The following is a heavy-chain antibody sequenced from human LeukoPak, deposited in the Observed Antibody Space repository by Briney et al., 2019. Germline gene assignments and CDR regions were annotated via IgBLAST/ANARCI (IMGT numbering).Heavy chain of an antibody. J-gene: IGHJ4*02. Sequence: GGSLRLSCAASGFTFSSYWMSWVRQAPGKGLEWVATIKNDGSEKNYVDSVKGRFTISRDNAKNSLYLQMSGLRAEDTAVYFCATADWFSFDFWGQGTLVTVSS. CDR2: IKNDGSEK. CDR3: ATADWFSFDF. V-gene: IGHV3-7*04. D-gene: IGHD3-9*01. CDR1: GFTFSSYW.